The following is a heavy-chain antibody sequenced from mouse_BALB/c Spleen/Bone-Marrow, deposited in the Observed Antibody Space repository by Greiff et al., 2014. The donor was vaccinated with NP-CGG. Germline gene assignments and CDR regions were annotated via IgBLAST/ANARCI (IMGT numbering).Heavy chain of an antibody. D-gene: IGHD1-2*01. CDR3: ARITTATGAMDY. V-gene: IGHV2-9*02. CDR2: IWADGNT. CDR1: GFSLTNYG. J-gene: IGHJ4*01. Sequence: QVQLQQPGPGLVAPTQSLSITCTVSGFSLTNYGVHWVRQPPGKGLEWLGVIWADGNTNYNSALMSRLSISKDNSKSQVFLKMNSLQTDDTAMYYCARITTATGAMDYWGQGTSVTVSS.